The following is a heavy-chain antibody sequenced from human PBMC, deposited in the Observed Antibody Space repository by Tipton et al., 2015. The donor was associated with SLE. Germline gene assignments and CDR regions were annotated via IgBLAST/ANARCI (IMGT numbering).Heavy chain of an antibody. D-gene: IGHD4-23*01. V-gene: IGHV4-59*01. CDR2: IYYTGST. Sequence: TLSLTCTVSGGSIRSFYWSWIRQPPGKGLEWIGNIYYTGSTNYNPSLKSRVTISVDTSKNQFSLNLTSVTAADTAIYYCARASGGNSPYWCHGTLVTVAS. CDR3: ARASGGNSPY. CDR1: GGSIRSFY. J-gene: IGHJ4*01.